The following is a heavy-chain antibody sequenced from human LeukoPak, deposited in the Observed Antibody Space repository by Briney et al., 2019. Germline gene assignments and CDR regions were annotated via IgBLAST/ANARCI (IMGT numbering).Heavy chain of an antibody. CDR2: ISGSGGST. Sequence: QPGGSLRLSCAASGFTFSSYAMSWVRQAPGKGLEWVSTISGSGGSTYYADSMKGRFTISRDNSKNTLSLQMNSLRAEDTAVYYCAKGDSGYYYDSSGYLNWFDPWGQGTLVTVSS. V-gene: IGHV3-23*01. J-gene: IGHJ5*02. D-gene: IGHD3-22*01. CDR1: GFTFSSYA. CDR3: AKGDSGYYYDSSGYLNWFDP.